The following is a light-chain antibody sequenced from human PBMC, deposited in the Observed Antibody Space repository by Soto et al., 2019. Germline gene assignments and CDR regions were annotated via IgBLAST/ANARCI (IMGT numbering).Light chain of an antibody. V-gene: IGKV3-20*01. J-gene: IGKJ1*01. CDR2: GAS. Sequence: EIALTQSPGTLSLSPGERATLSCRASQSVSSSYLAWYQQKPGQAPRLLINGASSRATGIPDRFSGSGSGTDFTLTISRLEPEDFAVYYCQQYGSSLWTFGQGTKVDIK. CDR1: QSVSSSY. CDR3: QQYGSSLWT.